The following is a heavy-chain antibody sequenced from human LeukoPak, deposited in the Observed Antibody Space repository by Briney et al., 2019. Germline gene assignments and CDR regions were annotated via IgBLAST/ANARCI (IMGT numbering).Heavy chain of an antibody. CDR3: ARGSKATMIVVARPFDY. CDR2: INHSGST. V-gene: IGHV4-34*01. D-gene: IGHD3-22*01. J-gene: IGHJ4*02. CDR1: GGSFSGYY. Sequence: SETLSLPCAVYGGSFSGYYWSWIRQPPGKGLEWIGEINHSGSTNYNPSLQSRVTISVDTSKNQFSLKLSSVTAADTAVYYCARGSKATMIVVARPFDYWGQGTLVTVSS.